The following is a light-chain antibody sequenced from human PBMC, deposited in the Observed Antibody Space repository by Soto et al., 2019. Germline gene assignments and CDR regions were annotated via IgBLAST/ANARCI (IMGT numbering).Light chain of an antibody. CDR2: RAS. CDR1: QSVSSN. Sequence: EILMTQSPATLSVSPGERATLSCRASQSVSSNLAWYQQKPGQAPRLLIYRASTRATGIPARFSGSGSGTEFTLTISSLQSEDFAVYYCQQHNNWPRTFGQGTKVDIK. CDR3: QQHNNWPRT. J-gene: IGKJ1*01. V-gene: IGKV3-15*01.